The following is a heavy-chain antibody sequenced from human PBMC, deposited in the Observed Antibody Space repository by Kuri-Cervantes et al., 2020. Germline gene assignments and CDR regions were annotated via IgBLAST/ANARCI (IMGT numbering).Heavy chain of an antibody. Sequence: GGSLRLSCAASGFTFSSYWMHWVRQAPGKGLVWVSRINSDGSSTSYADSVKGRFTISRDNAKNTLYLQMNSLRAEDTAVYYCARDRFWEYYYYYMDVWGKGTTVTVSS. V-gene: IGHV3-74*01. CDR3: ARDRFWEYYYYYMDV. D-gene: IGHD3-3*01. J-gene: IGHJ6*03. CDR1: GFTFSSYW. CDR2: INSDGSST.